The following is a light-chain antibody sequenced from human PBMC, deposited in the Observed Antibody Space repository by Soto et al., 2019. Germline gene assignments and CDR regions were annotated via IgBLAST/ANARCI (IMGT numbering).Light chain of an antibody. J-gene: IGLJ3*02. CDR1: NSDVGAYSY. Sequence: QSALTQPASVSGSPGQSITISCTGTNSDVGAYSYVSWYQQYPGKAPKLLIYDVGARPSGISDRFSGSKSGNTASLTISGLQAEDEADYYCSSYTGSNSWVFGGGTKLTVL. CDR2: DVG. V-gene: IGLV2-14*03. CDR3: SSYTGSNSWV.